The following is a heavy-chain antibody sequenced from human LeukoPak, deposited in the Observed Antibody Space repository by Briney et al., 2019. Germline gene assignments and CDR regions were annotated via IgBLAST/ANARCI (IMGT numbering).Heavy chain of an antibody. V-gene: IGHV3-30-3*01. CDR3: AREEWLLMSAFDY. CDR2: ISYDGSNK. CDR1: GFTFSSYA. Sequence: GGSLRLSCAASGFTFSSYAMHWVRQAPGKGLEWVAVISYDGSNKYYADSVKGRFTISRDNSKNTLYLQMNSLRAEDTAVCYCAREEWLLMSAFDYWGQGTLVTVSS. J-gene: IGHJ4*02. D-gene: IGHD3-3*01.